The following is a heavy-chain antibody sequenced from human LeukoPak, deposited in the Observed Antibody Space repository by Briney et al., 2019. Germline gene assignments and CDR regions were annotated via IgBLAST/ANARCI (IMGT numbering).Heavy chain of an antibody. Sequence: SVKVSCKASGGTFSSYAISWVRQAPGQGLEWMGGIIPIFGTANYAQKFQGRVTITADESTSTAYMELSSLRSEDTAVYYCATPRIFGAVIIVPWAFDIWGQGTMVTVSS. D-gene: IGHD3-3*01. CDR2: IIPIFGTA. J-gene: IGHJ3*02. V-gene: IGHV1-69*13. CDR3: ATPRIFGAVIIVPWAFDI. CDR1: GGTFSSYA.